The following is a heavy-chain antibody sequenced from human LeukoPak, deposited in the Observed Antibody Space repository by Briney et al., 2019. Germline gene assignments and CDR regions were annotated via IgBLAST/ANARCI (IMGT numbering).Heavy chain of an antibody. J-gene: IGHJ3*02. V-gene: IGHV1-18*01. CDR1: GYTFTSYG. CDR2: ISAYNGNT. Sequence: ASVKVSCKASGYTFTSYGISWVRQAPGQGLEWMGWISAYNGNTNYAQKVQGRVTMTTDTSTSTAYMELRSLRSEDTAVYYCARISQSSSWSLLDAFDIWGQGTMVTVSS. CDR3: ARISQSSSWSLLDAFDI. D-gene: IGHD6-13*01.